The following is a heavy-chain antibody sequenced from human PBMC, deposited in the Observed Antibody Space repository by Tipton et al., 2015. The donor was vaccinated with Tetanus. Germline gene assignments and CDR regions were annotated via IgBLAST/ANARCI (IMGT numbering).Heavy chain of an antibody. D-gene: IGHD3-10*01. Sequence: TLSLTCSYSGGSISSGGSYWSWIRQHPANGLEWIGFIYYTGSTDYTPPLRSRVSISLDMSANQFSLQLSSVTAADTAVYYCARGGGGGDPFDIWGQGTMVTVSS. J-gene: IGHJ3*02. CDR1: GGSISSGGSY. V-gene: IGHV4-31*03. CDR3: ARGGGGGDPFDI. CDR2: IYYTGST.